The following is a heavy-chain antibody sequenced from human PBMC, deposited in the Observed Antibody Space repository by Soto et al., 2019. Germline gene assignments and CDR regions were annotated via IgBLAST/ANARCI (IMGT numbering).Heavy chain of an antibody. J-gene: IGHJ6*03. CDR2: IRSSSSYI. D-gene: IGHD2-2*01. CDR1: GFTFSSYS. V-gene: IGHV3-21*01. Sequence: EVQLVESGGGLGKPGGSLRLSCAASGFTFSSYSMNWVRQAPGKGLEWVSSIRSSSSYIYYADSVKGRFTISRDNAKNWLYLQMNSLRAEDTAVYYCARGRTYCSSTSCYDYYYYMDVWGKGTTVTVSS. CDR3: ARGRTYCSSTSCYDYYYYMDV.